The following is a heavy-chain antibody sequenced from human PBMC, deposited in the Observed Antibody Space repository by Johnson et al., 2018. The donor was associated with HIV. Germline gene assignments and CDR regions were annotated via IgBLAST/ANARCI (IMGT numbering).Heavy chain of an antibody. CDR3: ATLMRETYYYGSGSHGAFDI. CDR2: INRNGGSP. CDR1: GFTFSSYT. V-gene: IGHV3-20*04. J-gene: IGHJ3*02. D-gene: IGHD3-10*01. Sequence: EVQLVESGGGVVQPGRSLRLSCAASGFTFSSYTMHWVRQAPGKGLEWVSGINRNGGSPSYADSVKVRFTISRDNAKNSLYLQMNSLRAEDTAVYYCATLMRETYYYGSGSHGAFDIWGQGTMVTVSS.